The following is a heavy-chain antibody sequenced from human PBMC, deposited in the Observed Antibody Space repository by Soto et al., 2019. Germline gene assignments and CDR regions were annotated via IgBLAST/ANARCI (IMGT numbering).Heavy chain of an antibody. Sequence: EVQLVETGGGLIQPGGSLRLSCAASGLTVSSNYMNWVRQAPGKGLEWVSVLYSGGSTHYAGSVKGRFIISRDNSKNTVYLQMNGLGAEDTAVYYCARDRPGDEGDAFDIWGHGTMVTVSS. D-gene: IGHD3-10*01. CDR1: GLTVSSNY. V-gene: IGHV3-53*02. CDR2: LYSGGST. J-gene: IGHJ3*02. CDR3: ARDRPGDEGDAFDI.